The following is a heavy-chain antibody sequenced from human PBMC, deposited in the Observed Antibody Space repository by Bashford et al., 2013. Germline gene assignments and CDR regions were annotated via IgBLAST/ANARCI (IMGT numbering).Heavy chain of an antibody. Sequence: SETLSLTCAVYGGSFSGYYWSWIRQPHGKGRGVGLGKSIIVEAPTTTRPSRVEVTNISRHVPRTSFSLKLSSVTAADTAVYYCARIRGSRLYGMGRLGPRDPRSPVSS. J-gene: IGHJ6*02. CDR1: GGSFSGYY. V-gene: IGHV4-34*01. D-gene: IGHD3-10*01. CDR2: SIIVEAP. CDR3: ARIRGSRLYGMGR.